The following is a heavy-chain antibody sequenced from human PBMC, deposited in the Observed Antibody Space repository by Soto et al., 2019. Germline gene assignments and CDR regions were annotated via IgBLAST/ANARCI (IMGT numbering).Heavy chain of an antibody. CDR2: IAPDGSTT. Sequence: GGSLRPSCAASNFPFSSYWMHWVRHAPGQGLVWGSRIAPDGSTTYYADSVKGRFTISRDNSKNTLYLQMNSLRAEDTAVYYCAKVVYYSSGYHHNFDYWGQGTLVTVSS. D-gene: IGHD3-22*01. CDR1: NFPFSSYW. V-gene: IGHV3-74*01. J-gene: IGHJ4*02. CDR3: AKVVYYSSGYHHNFDY.